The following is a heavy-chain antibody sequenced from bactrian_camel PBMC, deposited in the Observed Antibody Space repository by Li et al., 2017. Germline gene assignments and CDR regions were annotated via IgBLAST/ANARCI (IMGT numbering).Heavy chain of an antibody. J-gene: IGHJ4*01. D-gene: IGHD4*01. V-gene: IGHV3S63*01. CDR3: AADLSSPEAMAAMIMGDPACSFEYEY. Sequence: HVQLVESGGGSVQAGETLRLSCTASGFTFDDTDMAWYRQSPGNECEKVSSISSIDGSVDYADSVKGRFTISWSNAKDTMFLQMSSLKPEDTATYYCAADLSSPEAMAAMIMGDPACSFEYEYWGQGTQVTVS. CDR1: GFTFDDTD. CDR2: ISSIDGSV.